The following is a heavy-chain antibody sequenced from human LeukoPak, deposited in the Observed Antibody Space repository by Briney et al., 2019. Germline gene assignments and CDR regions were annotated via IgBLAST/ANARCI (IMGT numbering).Heavy chain of an antibody. CDR3: ARKAQTGSHSGPFDI. J-gene: IGHJ3*02. Sequence: GGSLRLSCAASGFTFSTYAMNWVRQAPGKGLEWISSISTDSLTIKYADFVSGQFTISRDNAEHLLFLQMNSLRAEDTAVYYCARKAQTGSHSGPFDIWGQGTLATVSS. CDR2: ISTDSLTI. CDR1: GFTFSTYA. D-gene: IGHD1-26*01. V-gene: IGHV3-48*04.